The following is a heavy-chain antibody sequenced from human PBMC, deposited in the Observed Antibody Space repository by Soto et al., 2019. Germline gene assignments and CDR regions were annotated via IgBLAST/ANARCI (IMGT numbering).Heavy chain of an antibody. CDR2: RNPNSGNK. V-gene: IGHV1-8*01. J-gene: IGHJ5*02. CDR3: ARMQQLVPYWFDP. Sequence: QVPLVPSGAGVKKPGAPVEVSCKASGYTFTSYDINWVRQATGQGLEWMGWRNPNSGNKGQAQKFPGRVTMTRNTSISTAYMALSSLRSEDTAVYYCARMQQLVPYWFDPWGQGTLVTVSS. D-gene: IGHD6-13*01. CDR1: GYTFTSYD.